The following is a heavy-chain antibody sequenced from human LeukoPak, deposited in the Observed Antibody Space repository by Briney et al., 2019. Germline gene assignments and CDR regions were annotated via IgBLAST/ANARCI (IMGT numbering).Heavy chain of an antibody. J-gene: IGHJ4*02. Sequence: PSETLSLTCAVYGGSFSGYYWSWIRQPPGKGLEWIGEINHSGSTNYNPSLKSRVTISVDTPKNQFSLKLSSVTAADTAVYYCARVQNYYDSSGYSPTHDYWGQGTLVTVSS. D-gene: IGHD3-22*01. CDR3: ARVQNYYDSSGYSPTHDY. V-gene: IGHV4-34*01. CDR1: GGSFSGYY. CDR2: INHSGST.